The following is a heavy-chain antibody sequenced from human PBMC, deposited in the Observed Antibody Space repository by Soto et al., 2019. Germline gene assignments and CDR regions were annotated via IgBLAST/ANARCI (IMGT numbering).Heavy chain of an antibody. CDR1: GFTFSSYG. V-gene: IGHV3-30*18. D-gene: IGHD3-22*01. Sequence: QVQLVESGGGVVQPGRSLRLSCAASGFTFSSYGMYWVRQAPGKGLEWVAVISYDGSNKYYADSVKGRFTISRDISKKTLYLQMNSLRVEDTAVYYCAKEENDYDTTPWGIDYWGQGTLVSVSS. CDR2: ISYDGSNK. CDR3: AKEENDYDTTPWGIDY. J-gene: IGHJ4*02.